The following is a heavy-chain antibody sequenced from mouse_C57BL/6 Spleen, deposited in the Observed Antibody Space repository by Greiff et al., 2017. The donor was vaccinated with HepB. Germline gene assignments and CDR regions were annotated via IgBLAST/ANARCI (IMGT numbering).Heavy chain of an antibody. J-gene: IGHJ4*01. Sequence: VQLVESGPELVKPGASVKISCKASGYAFSSSWMNWVKQRPGKGLEWIGRIYPGDGDTNYNGKFKGKATLTADKSSSTAYMQLSSLTSEDSAVYFCARDGYYSYYYAMDYWGQGTSVTVSS. V-gene: IGHV1-82*01. CDR3: ARDGYYSYYYAMDY. D-gene: IGHD2-3*01. CDR1: GYAFSSSW. CDR2: IYPGDGDT.